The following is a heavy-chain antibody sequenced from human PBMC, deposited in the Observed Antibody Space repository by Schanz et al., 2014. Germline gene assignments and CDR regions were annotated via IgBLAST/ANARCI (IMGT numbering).Heavy chain of an antibody. CDR3: VSSGSYSSYAF. CDR2: ITYNGGTI. Sequence: EVQLVESGGGLVQPGGSLRLSCAASGITFSSHSFNWVRQAPGKGLEWISYITYNGGTIYYADSVKGRFTMSRDNAKNSVFLQMNSLRAEDTAVYHCVSSGSYSSYAFWGQGTLVTVSS. J-gene: IGHJ4*02. V-gene: IGHV3-48*01. D-gene: IGHD3-10*01. CDR1: GITFSSHS.